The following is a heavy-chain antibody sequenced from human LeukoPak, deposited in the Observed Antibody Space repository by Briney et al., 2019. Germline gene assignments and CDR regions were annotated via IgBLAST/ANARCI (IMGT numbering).Heavy chain of an antibody. J-gene: IGHJ6*03. CDR2: IIPIFGTA. Sequence: SVKVSCKASGGTFSGYAIRWVRQAPGQGLEWMGGIIPIFGTANYAQKFQGRVTITADESTSTAYMELSSLRSQDTAVYYCARDIVSDSGSYPYYYYYYMDVWGKGTTVAVSS. V-gene: IGHV1-69*13. CDR3: ARDIVSDSGSYPYYYYYYMDV. CDR1: GGTFSGYA. D-gene: IGHD1-26*01.